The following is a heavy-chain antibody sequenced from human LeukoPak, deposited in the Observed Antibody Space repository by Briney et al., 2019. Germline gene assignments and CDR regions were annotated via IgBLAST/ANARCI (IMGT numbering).Heavy chain of an antibody. CDR2: ISSSSGI. CDR1: GFTFSSYE. V-gene: IGHV3-48*03. CDR3: ARGFSY. Sequence: GGSLRLSCIASGFTFSSYEMSWVRQAPGKGLEWVSHISSSSGIFYADSVKGRFTISRDNAKNSLYLQMNSLRAEDTAVYYCARGFSYWGQGTLVTVSS. J-gene: IGHJ4*02.